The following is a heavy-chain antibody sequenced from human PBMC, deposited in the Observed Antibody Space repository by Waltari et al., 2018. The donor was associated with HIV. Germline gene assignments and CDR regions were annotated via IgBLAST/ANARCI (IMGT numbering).Heavy chain of an antibody. J-gene: IGHJ6*02. CDR2: IYHSGST. CDR1: DYSISRGSS. CDR3: ARERGGYDILTGYWEVDV. Sequence: QVQLQESGPGLVKPSETLSLTCAVSDYSISRGSSWGWIRQPPGKGLGWIGGIYHSGSTYYNPSLKSRVTISVDTSKNQFSLKLSSVTAADTAVYYCARERGGYDILTGYWEVDVWGQGTTVTVSS. V-gene: IGHV4-38-2*02. D-gene: IGHD3-9*01.